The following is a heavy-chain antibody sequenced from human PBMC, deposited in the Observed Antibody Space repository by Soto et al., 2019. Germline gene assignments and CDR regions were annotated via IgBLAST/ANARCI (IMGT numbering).Heavy chain of an antibody. CDR1: GFTVSSNY. J-gene: IGHJ3*02. D-gene: IGHD3-22*01. CDR3: AREILGYDSSGYSYDAFDI. V-gene: IGHV3-66*01. Sequence: GGSLRLSCAASGFTVSSNYMSWVRQAPGKGLEWVSVIYSGGSTYYADSVKGRFTISRDNSKNTLYLQMNSLRAEDTAVYYCAREILGYDSSGYSYDAFDIWGQGTLVTVSS. CDR2: IYSGGST.